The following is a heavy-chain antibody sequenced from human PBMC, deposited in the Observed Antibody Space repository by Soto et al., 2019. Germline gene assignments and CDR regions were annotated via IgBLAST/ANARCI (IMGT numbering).Heavy chain of an antibody. Sequence: GASVKVSCKASGGTFSSYAISWVRQAPGQGLEWMGGIIPIFGTANYAQKFQGRVTITADKSTSTAYMELSSLRSEDTAVYYCARGSAAAADYWFDPWGQGTLVTVSS. D-gene: IGHD6-13*01. CDR1: GGTFSSYA. V-gene: IGHV1-69*06. CDR2: IIPIFGTA. CDR3: ARGSAAAADYWFDP. J-gene: IGHJ5*02.